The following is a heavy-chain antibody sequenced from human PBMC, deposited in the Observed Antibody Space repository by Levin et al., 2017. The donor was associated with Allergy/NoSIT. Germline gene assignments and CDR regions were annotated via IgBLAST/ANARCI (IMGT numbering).Heavy chain of an antibody. CDR1: GYTFTNYD. Sequence: AGESLKISCKASGYTFTNYDINWVRQATGQGLEWMGWMNPNSGNTGYAQKFQGRVTLTRTSSISTAYMELSSLTSEDTAVYYCATQKGERLRSYSYYGVDVWGQGTTVTVSS. D-gene: IGHD1-1*01. J-gene: IGHJ6*02. CDR3: ATQKGERLRSYSYYGVDV. CDR2: MNPNSGNT. V-gene: IGHV1-8*01.